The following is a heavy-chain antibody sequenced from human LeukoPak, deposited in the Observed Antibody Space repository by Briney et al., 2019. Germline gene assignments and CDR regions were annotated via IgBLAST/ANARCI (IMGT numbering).Heavy chain of an antibody. Sequence: GGSLRLSCVASGFTLSTYGMHWVRQAPGKGLEWVASIRYDGSDKFYGDSVKGRFTTSRDDSKNTLYLQMSRLRVEDTAVYYCAKDLDCSGGTCHKAFDCWGQGTLVTVSS. CDR3: AKDLDCSGGTCHKAFDC. J-gene: IGHJ4*02. D-gene: IGHD2-15*01. CDR2: IRYDGSDK. V-gene: IGHV3-30*02. CDR1: GFTLSTYG.